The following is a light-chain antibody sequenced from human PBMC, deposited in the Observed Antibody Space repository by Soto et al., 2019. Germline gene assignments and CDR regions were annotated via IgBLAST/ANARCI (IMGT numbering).Light chain of an antibody. Sequence: QSVLTQPASVSGSPGQSITISCTGTSSDVGVYNHVSWYQQHPGKVPKLMIYEGTNRPSGISNRFSGSKSGNTASLTISGLQAEDEAIYFCSSSTNTNTLVIFGGGTKLTVL. CDR2: EGT. CDR3: SSSTNTNTLVI. V-gene: IGLV2-14*01. CDR1: SSDVGVYNH. J-gene: IGLJ2*01.